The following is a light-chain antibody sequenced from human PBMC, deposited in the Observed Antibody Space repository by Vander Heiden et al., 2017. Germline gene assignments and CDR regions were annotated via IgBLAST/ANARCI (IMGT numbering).Light chain of an antibody. J-gene: IGLJ3*02. CDR1: SSNIGSNC. V-gene: IGLV1-47*01. CDR3: AAGDDSRSGWV. CDR2: RNH. Sequence: QSVLTQPPSASGTPGQMVTIPSSGSSSNIGSNCVYWYQQHPGAAHKLLIYRNHQRPSGVPERFSGSKSGTSASLAISGLRAEDEADYYCAAGDDSRSGWVFGGGTKLTVL.